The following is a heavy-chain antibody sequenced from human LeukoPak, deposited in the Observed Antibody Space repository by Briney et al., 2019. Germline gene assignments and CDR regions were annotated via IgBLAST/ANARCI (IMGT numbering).Heavy chain of an antibody. CDR3: ARDRFYGGAVAPIDY. V-gene: IGHV4-39*07. D-gene: IGHD4/OR15-4a*01. CDR1: GGSISSSSYY. J-gene: IGHJ4*02. Sequence: SETLSLTCTVSGGSISSSSYYWGWIRQPPGKGLEWIGSIYYSGSTYYNPSLKSRVTISVDTSKNQFSLKLSSVTAADTAVYYCARDRFYGGAVAPIDYWGQGTLVTVSS. CDR2: IYYSGST.